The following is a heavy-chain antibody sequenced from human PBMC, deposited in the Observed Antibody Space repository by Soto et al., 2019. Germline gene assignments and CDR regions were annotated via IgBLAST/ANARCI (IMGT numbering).Heavy chain of an antibody. CDR2: IFHSGTT. CDR3: ARNADYSTYYFDY. J-gene: IGHJ4*02. CDR1: GGSISSYY. Sequence: QVQLQESGPGLVKPTETLSLTCTVSGGSISSYYVNWFRQPPGKGLEWLGYIFHSGTTNYNPSLKSRVTISVDTSKNQFSLKLSSVTAADTAVYYCARNADYSTYYFDYWGQGALVTVSS. D-gene: IGHD2-21*01. V-gene: IGHV4-59*01.